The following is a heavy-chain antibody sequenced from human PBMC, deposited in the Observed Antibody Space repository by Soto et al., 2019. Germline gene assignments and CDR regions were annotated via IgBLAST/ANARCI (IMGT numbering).Heavy chain of an antibody. Sequence: QVQLVQSGAEVKKPGASVKVSCKASGYTFTSYDINWVRQATGQGLEWMGWMNPNSGNTAYAQKFQGRGTMTRNTSISTADIELSSLRSEDTAVYYCERELDGDNVDYWGQGTLVTVSS. D-gene: IGHD4-17*01. CDR1: GYTFTSYD. CDR2: MNPNSGNT. J-gene: IGHJ4*02. CDR3: ERELDGDNVDY. V-gene: IGHV1-8*01.